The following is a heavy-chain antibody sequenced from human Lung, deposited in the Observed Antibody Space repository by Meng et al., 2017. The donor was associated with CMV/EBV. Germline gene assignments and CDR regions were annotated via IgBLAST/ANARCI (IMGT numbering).Heavy chain of an antibody. V-gene: IGHV4-34*01. Sequence: SXTXSLXCAVYGGSFSDYYWTWIRQPPGKGLEWIGEITHRGSSNYNPSLKSRVSASVDMSKKQFSLKLSSPTAADTAVYFCARGPHKNRYGRDSPRGFYYGMDVWGQGXTVTVSS. D-gene: IGHD4-23*01. CDR3: ARGPHKNRYGRDSPRGFYYGMDV. J-gene: IGHJ6*02. CDR2: ITHRGSS. CDR1: GGSFSDYY.